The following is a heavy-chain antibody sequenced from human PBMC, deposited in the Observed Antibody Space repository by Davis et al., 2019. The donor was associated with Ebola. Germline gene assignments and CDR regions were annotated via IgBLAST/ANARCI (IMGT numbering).Heavy chain of an antibody. CDR2: INHSGST. D-gene: IGHD6-13*01. V-gene: IGHV4-34*01. J-gene: IGHJ5*02. CDR3: ARRGTSSWYAGWFDP. CDR1: GGSISPYY. Sequence: MPSETLSLTCTVSGGSISPYYWSWIRQPPGKGLEWIGEINHSGSTNYNPSLKSRVTISVDTSKNQFSLKLSSVTAADTAMYYCARRGTSSWYAGWFDPWGQGTLVTVSS.